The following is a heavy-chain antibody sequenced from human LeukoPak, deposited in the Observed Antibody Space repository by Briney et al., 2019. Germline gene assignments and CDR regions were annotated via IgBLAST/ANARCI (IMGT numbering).Heavy chain of an antibody. CDR3: ARGRGYCSGSRCYDLDY. CDR2: IDPSDSYT. D-gene: IGHD2-2*01. Sequence: GESLKISCKGFGYSFTSYWISWVRQMPGKGLEWVGRIDPSDSYTSYSPSFQGHVTISVDKSIITAYLQWSSLKASDTAMYYCARGRGYCSGSRCYDLDYWGQGTLVTVSS. CDR1: GYSFTSYW. V-gene: IGHV5-10-1*01. J-gene: IGHJ4*02.